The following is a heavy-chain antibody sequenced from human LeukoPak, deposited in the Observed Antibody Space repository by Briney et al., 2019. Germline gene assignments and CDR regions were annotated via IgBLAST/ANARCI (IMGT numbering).Heavy chain of an antibody. Sequence: SGPTLVNPTQTLTLTCTFSGFSLDSWGMPVAWIRQPPGKALDRLGTIHSTDEIRYSPSLKTRLTIAKDTSKNQVFLMMTNMDPVDTATYYCAQYPDYGCGYDAFDVWGQGTLVTVSS. D-gene: IGHD4-17*01. CDR2: IHSTDEI. J-gene: IGHJ3*01. V-gene: IGHV2-5*01. CDR1: GFSLDSWGMP. CDR3: AQYPDYGCGYDAFDV.